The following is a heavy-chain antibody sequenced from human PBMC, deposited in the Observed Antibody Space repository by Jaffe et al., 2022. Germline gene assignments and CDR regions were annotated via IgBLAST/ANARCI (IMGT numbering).Heavy chain of an antibody. CDR2: VSAGGGTT. Sequence: EVQLLESGGGLGQPGGSLRLSCAASGFTFTSFAMSWVRQAPGKGLEWVSTVSAGGGTTYYADSVKGRFTISRDNSKNTLYLQMNNLGAEDTAVYYCAKVAGGDKGVRNYFEYWGQGTLVTVAS. J-gene: IGHJ4*02. CDR3: AKVAGGDKGVRNYFEY. D-gene: IGHD3-16*01. V-gene: IGHV3-23*01. CDR1: GFTFTSFA.